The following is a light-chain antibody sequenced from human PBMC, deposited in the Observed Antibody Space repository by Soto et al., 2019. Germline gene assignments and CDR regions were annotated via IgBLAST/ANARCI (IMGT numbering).Light chain of an antibody. Sequence: QSALTQPASVSGSPGQSITISCTGSSSDVGGYNFVSWYQQHPGKAPKLMIYEVSNRPSGVSNRFSGSKSGNTASLAISGLQAEDEADYYCSSYASRRIVVFGGGTKLTVL. J-gene: IGLJ2*01. V-gene: IGLV2-14*01. CDR2: EVS. CDR1: SSDVGGYNF. CDR3: SSYASRRIVV.